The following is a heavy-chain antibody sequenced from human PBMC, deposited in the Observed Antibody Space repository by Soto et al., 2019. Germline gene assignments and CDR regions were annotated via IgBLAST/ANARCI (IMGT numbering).Heavy chain of an antibody. J-gene: IGHJ4*02. V-gene: IGHV4-30-4*01. CDR3: ARERDGSGSYASPALDY. CDR2: IYYSGST. D-gene: IGHD3-10*01. CDR1: GGSISSGDYY. Sequence: QVQLQESGPGLVKPSQTLSLTCTVSGGSISSGDYYWSWIRQPPGKGLEWIGYIYYSGSTYYNPSLKSRVTISVDTSKNQFSLKLSSVTAADTAVYYCARERDGSGSYASPALDYWGQGTLVTVSS.